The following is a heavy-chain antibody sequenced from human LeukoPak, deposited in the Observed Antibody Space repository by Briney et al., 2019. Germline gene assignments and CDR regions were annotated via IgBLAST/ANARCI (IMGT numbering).Heavy chain of an antibody. D-gene: IGHD6-6*01. V-gene: IGHV4-61*02. J-gene: IGHJ6*03. CDR1: GGSISNGSYY. Sequence: SETLSLTCTVSGGSISNGSYYWSWLRQPAGKGLEWIGRIYTSGSTNYNPSLKSRVTISVDTSKNQFSLKLSSVTAADTAVYYCARDIKSRGSSSSTDYYYYYYMDVWGKGTTVTVSS. CDR3: ARDIKSRGSSSSTDYYYYYYMDV. CDR2: IYTSGST.